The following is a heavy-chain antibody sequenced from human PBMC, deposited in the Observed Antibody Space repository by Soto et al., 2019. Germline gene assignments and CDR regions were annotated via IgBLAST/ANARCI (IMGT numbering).Heavy chain of an antibody. CDR3: ARRYSSAFDI. V-gene: IGHV4-31*03. CDR1: GGSISSGGYY. J-gene: IGHJ3*02. Sequence: SETLSLTCTVSGGSISSGGYYWSWIRQHPGKGLEWIGYIYYSGSTYYNPSLKSRVTISVDTSKNQFSLKLSSVTAADTAVYYCARRYSSAFDIWGQGTMVTVPS. D-gene: IGHD6-13*01. CDR2: IYYSGST.